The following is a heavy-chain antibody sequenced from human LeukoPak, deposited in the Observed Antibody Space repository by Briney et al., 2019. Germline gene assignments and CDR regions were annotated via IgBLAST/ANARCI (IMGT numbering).Heavy chain of an antibody. CDR3: ARSGVPAAIGNWFDP. CDR2: IYYSGST. J-gene: IGHJ5*02. V-gene: IGHV4-39*01. D-gene: IGHD2-2*01. Sequence: SETLSLTCTVSGGSISSSSYYWGWIRQPPGKGLEWIGSIYYSGSTYYNPSLKGRVTISVDTSKNQFSLKLSSVPAADTAVYYCARSGVPAAIGNWFDPWGQGTLVTVSS. CDR1: GGSISSSSYY.